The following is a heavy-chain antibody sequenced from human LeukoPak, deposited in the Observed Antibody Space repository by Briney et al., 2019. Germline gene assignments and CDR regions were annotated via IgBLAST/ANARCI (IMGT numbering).Heavy chain of an antibody. V-gene: IGHV7-4-1*02. Sequence: ASVKVSCKASGYSFTSYAMNWVRQAPGQGREWMGWINTNTGNPTYAQGFTGRFVFSLDTSVTTAYLQISSLKAEDTAVYYCARDVGYYDSSGYYLGWFDPWGQGTLVTVSS. D-gene: IGHD3-22*01. J-gene: IGHJ5*02. CDR3: ARDVGYYDSSGYYLGWFDP. CDR2: INTNTGNP. CDR1: GYSFTSYA.